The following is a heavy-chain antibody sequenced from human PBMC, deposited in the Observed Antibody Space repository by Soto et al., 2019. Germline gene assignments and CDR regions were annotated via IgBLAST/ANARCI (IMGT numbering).Heavy chain of an antibody. Sequence: GASVKVSCKASGYTFTSYYMHWVLQAPGQGLEWMGWISAYNGNTNYAQKLQGRVTMTTDTSTSTAYMELRSLRSDDTAVYYCARDRRTIAAAVDYWGQGTLVTVSS. CDR2: ISAYNGNT. D-gene: IGHD6-13*01. J-gene: IGHJ4*02. CDR3: ARDRRTIAAAVDY. CDR1: GYTFTSYY. V-gene: IGHV1-18*04.